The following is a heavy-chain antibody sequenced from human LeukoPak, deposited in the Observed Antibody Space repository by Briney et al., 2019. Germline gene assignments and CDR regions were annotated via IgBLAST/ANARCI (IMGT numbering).Heavy chain of an antibody. V-gene: IGHV4-34*01. CDR1: GGSFSGYY. Sequence: KPSETLSLTCAVYGGSFSGYYWSWIRQPPGKGLEWIGEINHSGSTNYNPSLKSRVTISVDTSKNQFSLKLSSVTAADTAVYYCARGYSYGIQYYYYYYMDVWGKGTTVTVSS. D-gene: IGHD5-18*01. CDR3: ARGYSYGIQYYYYYYMDV. CDR2: INHSGST. J-gene: IGHJ6*03.